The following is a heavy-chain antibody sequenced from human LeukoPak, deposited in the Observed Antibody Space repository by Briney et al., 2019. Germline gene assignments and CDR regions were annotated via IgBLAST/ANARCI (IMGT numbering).Heavy chain of an antibody. J-gene: IGHJ3*02. Sequence: SETLSLTCAVYGGSFSGYYWSWIRQPPGKGLEWIGEINHSGSTNYNPSLKSRVTISVDTSKNQFSLKLSSVTAANTAVYYCARGDAFDIWGQGTMVTVSS. V-gene: IGHV4-34*01. CDR1: GGSFSGYY. CDR2: INHSGST. CDR3: ARGDAFDI.